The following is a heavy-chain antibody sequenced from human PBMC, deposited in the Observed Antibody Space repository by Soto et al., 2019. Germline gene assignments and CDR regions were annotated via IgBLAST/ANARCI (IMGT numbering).Heavy chain of an antibody. CDR2: INPSAGST. V-gene: IGHV1-46*01. J-gene: IGHJ6*02. CDR1: GYTFTSDY. D-gene: IGHD2-15*01. Sequence: QVLLVQSGAEVKKPGASVKLSCKASGYTFTSDYIHWVRQAPGQGLEWMGIINPSAGSTTYAQKFQGRVTMTRDTSTSTVYMELSSLRSEDTAEYYCAKILLREASLLVYGMDVWGQGTTVTVSS. CDR3: AKILLREASLLVYGMDV.